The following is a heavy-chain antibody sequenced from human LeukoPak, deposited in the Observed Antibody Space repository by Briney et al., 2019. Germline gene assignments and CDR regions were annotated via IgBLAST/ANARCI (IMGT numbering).Heavy chain of an antibody. CDR3: ARGTGFGVVFNYYQYYMDV. Sequence: SQTLSLTCAVYGGSFNNYYWSWIRQPPRTGLEWIGEINHSGSTKYNQSLKSRVTISVDTSKNQFSLKLTSVTAADTAVYYCARGTGFGVVFNYYQYYMDVWGKGTTVTVSS. V-gene: IGHV4-34*01. CDR1: GGSFNNYY. D-gene: IGHD3-3*01. J-gene: IGHJ6*03. CDR2: INHSGST.